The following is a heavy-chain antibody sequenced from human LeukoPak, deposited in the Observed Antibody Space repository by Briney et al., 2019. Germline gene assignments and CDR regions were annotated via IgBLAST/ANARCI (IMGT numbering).Heavy chain of an antibody. Sequence: GGSLRLSCVASGLPIGDFAMHWVRQAPGKGLEWVSLISGDGVSTFYADSVEGRFSISRDNSKNSLSLEMNSLRTEDTAMYYCARESGKFDYWGQGTLVAVSS. V-gene: IGHV3-43*02. CDR2: ISGDGVST. J-gene: IGHJ4*02. CDR1: GLPIGDFA. CDR3: ARESGKFDY.